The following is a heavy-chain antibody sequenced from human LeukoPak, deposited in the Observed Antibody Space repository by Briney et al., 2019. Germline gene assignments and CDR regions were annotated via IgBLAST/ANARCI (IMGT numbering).Heavy chain of an antibody. Sequence: PGGSLRLSCAASGFTFSSYWMSWVRQAPGKGLEWVANIKQDGSEKYYVDSVKGRFTISRDNAKNSLYLQMNSLRAEDTAVYYCARVNDYYDSSGYYLTLYYYYYMDVWGKGTTVTISS. CDR1: GFTFSSYW. J-gene: IGHJ6*03. CDR3: ARVNDYYDSSGYYLTLYYYYYMDV. D-gene: IGHD3-22*01. V-gene: IGHV3-7*01. CDR2: IKQDGSEK.